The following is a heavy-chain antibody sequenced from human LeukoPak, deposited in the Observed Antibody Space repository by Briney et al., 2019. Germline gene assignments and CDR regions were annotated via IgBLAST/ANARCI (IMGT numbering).Heavy chain of an antibody. CDR3: ARGGGEFDP. CDR1: GFTFSNYW. D-gene: IGHD2-21*01. CDR2: IKQDGSEK. Sequence: GGSLRLSCAASGFTFSNYWMSWVRQAPGKGLEWVANIKQDGSEKYFVDSVKGRFTISRDNAKNSLYLQMNSLRAEDTAVYYCARGGGEFDPWGQGTLATVSS. J-gene: IGHJ5*02. V-gene: IGHV3-7*03.